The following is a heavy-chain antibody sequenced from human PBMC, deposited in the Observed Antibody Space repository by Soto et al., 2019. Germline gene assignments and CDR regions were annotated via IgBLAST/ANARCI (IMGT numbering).Heavy chain of an antibody. CDR3: ARKEYSNYLYYYYGMDV. D-gene: IGHD4-4*01. Sequence: SVKVSCKASGGTFSSYAISWVRQAPGQGLEWMGGIIPIFGTANYAQKFQGRVTITADKSTSTAYMELSSLRSEDTAVYYCARKEYSNYLYYYYGMDVWGQGTTVTVS. CDR1: GGTFSSYA. CDR2: IIPIFGTA. J-gene: IGHJ6*02. V-gene: IGHV1-69*06.